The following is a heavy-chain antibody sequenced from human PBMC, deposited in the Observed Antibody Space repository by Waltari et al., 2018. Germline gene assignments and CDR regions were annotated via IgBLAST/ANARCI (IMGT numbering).Heavy chain of an antibody. CDR3: AREAGTAMVTGSSWSEY. V-gene: IGHV4-39*07. Sequence: QLQLQESGPGLVKPSETLSLTCTVSGGSISSSSYYWGWIRQPPGKGLEWIGSIYYSGSTYYNPSLKSRVTISVDTSKNQFSLKLSSVTAADTAVYYCAREAGTAMVTGSSWSEYWGQGTLVTVSS. J-gene: IGHJ4*02. CDR1: GGSISSSSYY. D-gene: IGHD5-18*01. CDR2: IYYSGST.